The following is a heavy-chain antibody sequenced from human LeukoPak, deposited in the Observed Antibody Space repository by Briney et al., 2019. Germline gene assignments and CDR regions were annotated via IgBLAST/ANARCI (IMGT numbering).Heavy chain of an antibody. CDR2: IWYDGSNK. CDR1: GFTFSSYG. V-gene: IGHV3-33*06. J-gene: IGHJ6*02. Sequence: QPGRSLRLSCAASGFTFSSYGMPWVGQAPGKGLEWVAVIWYDGSNKYYADSVKGRFTISRDNSKNTLYLQMNSLRAEDTAVYYCAKFTGGYYYYGMDVWGQGPTVTVSS. D-gene: IGHD3-10*01. CDR3: AKFTGGYYYYGMDV.